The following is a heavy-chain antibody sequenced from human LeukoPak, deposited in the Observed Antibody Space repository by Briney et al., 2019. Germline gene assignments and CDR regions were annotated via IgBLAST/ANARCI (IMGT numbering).Heavy chain of an antibody. Sequence: GGSLRLSCAASGFTFSDYYMSWIRQAPGKGLEWVSYISSGGSTIYYADSVKGRFTISRDNAKNSLYLQMNSLRAEDTAVYYRARDDLSANPDYWGQGTLVTVSS. CDR3: ARDDLSANPDY. D-gene: IGHD4/OR15-4a*01. CDR2: ISSGGSTI. V-gene: IGHV3-11*04. J-gene: IGHJ4*02. CDR1: GFTFSDYY.